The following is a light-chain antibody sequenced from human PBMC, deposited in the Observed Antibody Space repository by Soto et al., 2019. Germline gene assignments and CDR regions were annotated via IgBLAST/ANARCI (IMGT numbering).Light chain of an antibody. CDR1: QSISSH. V-gene: IGKV1-39*01. Sequence: DIRMTQSPSSLSASVGDTVTITCRASQSISSHLNWYQQKPGKAPNLLMYTASNLQSGVPSRFSGSGSGTEFTLTISSLQPDDFATYYCQQYDSYSWTFGQGTKVDIK. CDR3: QQYDSYSWT. CDR2: TAS. J-gene: IGKJ1*01.